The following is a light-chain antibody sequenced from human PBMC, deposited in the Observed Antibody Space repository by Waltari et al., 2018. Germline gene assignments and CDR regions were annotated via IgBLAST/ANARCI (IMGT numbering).Light chain of an antibody. V-gene: IGLV3-1*01. CDR2: QYN. Sequence: SYDLTQPPSVSVSPGQTASITGSGDQLGDKYISWYQQKTGQSPLLVIYQYNKRPSEIPVRFSGSSSGNTATLTISGTQAFDEADYYCQTWDTGTAIFGGGTKVTVL. CDR3: QTWDTGTAI. J-gene: IGLJ2*01. CDR1: QLGDKY.